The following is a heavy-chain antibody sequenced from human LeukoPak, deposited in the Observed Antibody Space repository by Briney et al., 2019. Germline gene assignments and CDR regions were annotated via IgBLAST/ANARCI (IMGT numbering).Heavy chain of an antibody. CDR1: GFTFSNYA. V-gene: IGHV3-64D*09. CDR2: INSNGGST. Sequence: GGSLRLSCSASGFTFSNYAMHWVRQAPGKGLEYVSTINSNGGSTYYADSVKGRFTISRDNSKNTLYLQMSGLRAEDTAVYYCVKQSGVAGDPNFYFDNWGQGTLVTVSS. CDR3: VKQSGVAGDPNFYFDN. D-gene: IGHD2-21*02. J-gene: IGHJ4*02.